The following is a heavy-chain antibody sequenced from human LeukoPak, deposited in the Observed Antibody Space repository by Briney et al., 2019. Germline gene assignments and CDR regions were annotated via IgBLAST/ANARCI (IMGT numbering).Heavy chain of an antibody. J-gene: IGHJ4*02. CDR1: GFTFSSYE. Sequence: AGGSLRLSCAASGFTFSSYEMNWVRQAPGKGLEWVSYISSSGSTIYYADSVKGRFTISRDNAKNSLYLQMNSLRAEDTAVYYCARGGRIAAAGYYFDYWGQGTLVTVSS. D-gene: IGHD6-13*01. CDR2: ISSSGSTI. CDR3: ARGGRIAAAGYYFDY. V-gene: IGHV3-48*03.